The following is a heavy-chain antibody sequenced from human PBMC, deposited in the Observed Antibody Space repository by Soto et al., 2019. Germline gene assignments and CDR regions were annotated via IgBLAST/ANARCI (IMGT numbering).Heavy chain of an antibody. Sequence: EVQLVESGGGLVQPGGSLKLSCVASGYTFSGSSMHWVRQASGKGLEWVGRIRNKANGYATAYGASVNGRFTISRDDSNNTAYLQMNSLKTEDTAVYYCTSLYYGHWGQGTLVTVSS. V-gene: IGHV3-73*02. CDR1: GYTFSGSS. J-gene: IGHJ4*02. CDR2: IRNKANGYAT. CDR3: TSLYYGH. D-gene: IGHD3-16*02.